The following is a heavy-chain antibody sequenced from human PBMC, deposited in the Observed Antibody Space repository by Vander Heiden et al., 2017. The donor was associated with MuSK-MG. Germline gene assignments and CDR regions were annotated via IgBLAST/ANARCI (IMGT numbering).Heavy chain of an antibody. CDR1: GSTFTSYA. Sequence: QVQLVQSGAEVTKPGASVKVSCKASGSTFTSYAMHWVRQAPGQRLEWMGWINAGNGNTKYSQKFQGRVTITRDTSANTAYMELSSLRSEDTAVYYCARRSYYYDSNGHAFDIWGQGTMVTVSS. CDR2: INAGNGNT. J-gene: IGHJ3*02. D-gene: IGHD3-22*01. CDR3: ARRSYYYDSNGHAFDI. V-gene: IGHV1-3*01.